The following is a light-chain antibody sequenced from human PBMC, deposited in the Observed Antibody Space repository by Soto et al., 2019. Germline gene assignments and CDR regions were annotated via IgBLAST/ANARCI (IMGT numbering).Light chain of an antibody. CDR1: SRDVGGYNY. J-gene: IGLJ1*01. CDR2: EVI. CDR3: SSYAGSNNFEV. V-gene: IGLV2-8*01. Sequence: QSALTQPPSASGSPGQSVTISCTGTSRDVGGYNYVSWYQQHPGKAPKLMIYEVIKRPSGVPDRFSGSKSGNTASLTVSGLQAEDEADYYCSSYAGSNNFEVFGTGTKVTVL.